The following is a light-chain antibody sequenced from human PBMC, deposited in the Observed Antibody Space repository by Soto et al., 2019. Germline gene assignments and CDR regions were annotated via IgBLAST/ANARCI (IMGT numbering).Light chain of an antibody. Sequence: DIKMTQSPSSLSASVGDRVTITCRASQSINTYLNWYQQRPGKAPNLLIYAASSLQSGVPSRFSGSGSGTDFTLTISSLQPEDFATYYCQQSYGTLITFVQGTRLEIK. CDR3: QQSYGTLIT. CDR1: QSINTY. V-gene: IGKV1-39*01. J-gene: IGKJ5*01. CDR2: AAS.